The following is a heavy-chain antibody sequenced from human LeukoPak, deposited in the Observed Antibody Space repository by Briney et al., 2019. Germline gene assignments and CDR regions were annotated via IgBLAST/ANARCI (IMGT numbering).Heavy chain of an antibody. Sequence: ASVKASCKASGYTFTSYGISWVRQAPGQGLEWMGWISAYNGNTNYAQKLQGRVTMATDTSTSTAYMELRSLRSDDTAVYYCARELGEVYYYGSGSYHNGDYWGQGTLVTVSS. D-gene: IGHD3-10*01. CDR1: GYTFTSYG. V-gene: IGHV1-18*01. CDR2: ISAYNGNT. CDR3: ARELGEVYYYGSGSYHNGDY. J-gene: IGHJ4*02.